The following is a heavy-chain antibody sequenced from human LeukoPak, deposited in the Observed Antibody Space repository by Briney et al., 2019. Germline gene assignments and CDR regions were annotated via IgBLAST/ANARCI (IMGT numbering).Heavy chain of an antibody. J-gene: IGHJ5*02. CDR1: GYTFTNYG. CDR3: ARGVATIAGSWFDP. D-gene: IGHD5-12*01. V-gene: IGHV1-18*01. CDR2: ISAYNGNT. Sequence: ASVKVSCKASGYTFTNYGISWVRQAPGQGLEWMGWISAYNGNTNYARKLQGRVTMTTDTSTSTAYLDLRSLRSDDTAVYYCARGVATIAGSWFDPWGQGTLVTVSS.